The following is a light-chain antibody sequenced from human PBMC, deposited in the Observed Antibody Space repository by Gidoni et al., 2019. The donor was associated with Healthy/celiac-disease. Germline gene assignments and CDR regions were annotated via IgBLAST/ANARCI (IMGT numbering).Light chain of an antibody. J-gene: IGKJ2*01. Sequence: EMVMTQSPATLSGSPGERATLSCRASQSVSSNLAWYQQKPGQAPRLLIYGASTRATGIPARFSGSGSGTDFTLTISSLQSEDFAVYYCQQYNNWPPYTFGQGTKLEIK. V-gene: IGKV3-15*01. CDR2: GAS. CDR1: QSVSSN. CDR3: QQYNNWPPYT.